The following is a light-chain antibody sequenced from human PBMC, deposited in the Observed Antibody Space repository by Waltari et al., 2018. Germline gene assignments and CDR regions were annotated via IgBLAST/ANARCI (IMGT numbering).Light chain of an antibody. CDR1: SSDIGGNY. Sequence: QSVLTQPPSVSAAPGQKVTISCSGSSSDIGGNYVSCYQQLPGTAPKLLIYDNNKRPSGISDRCSASKSGTSATLVITGLQTGDEADYYCGARDSSLFIVLFGGGTKLTVL. J-gene: IGLJ2*01. CDR2: DNN. CDR3: GARDSSLFIVL. V-gene: IGLV1-51*01.